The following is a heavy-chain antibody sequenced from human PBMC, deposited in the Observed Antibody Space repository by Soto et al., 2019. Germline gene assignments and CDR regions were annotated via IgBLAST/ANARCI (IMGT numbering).Heavy chain of an antibody. V-gene: IGHV4-59*01. CDR2: IYYSGST. J-gene: IGHJ4*02. Sequence: SETLSLICTVSGGSISSYYWSWIRQPPGKGLEWIGYIYYSGSTNYNPSLKSRVTISVDTSKNQFSLKLSSVTAADTAVYYCARASYYYGSGSYCFDYWGQGTLVTVSS. CDR1: GGSISSYY. CDR3: ARASYYYGSGSYCFDY. D-gene: IGHD3-10*01.